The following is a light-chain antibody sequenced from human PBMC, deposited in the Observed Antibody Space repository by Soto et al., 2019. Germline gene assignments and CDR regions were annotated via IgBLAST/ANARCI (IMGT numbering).Light chain of an antibody. Sequence: QSALTQPASVSGSPGQSITISCTGTSSDVGSYNLVSWYQQHPGKAPKLMIYEGSKRPSGVSNRFSGSKSGNTASLTISGLQAEDEADYYCCSYAGSSTFHVVFGGGTKSPS. CDR3: CSYAGSSTFHVV. V-gene: IGLV2-23*03. CDR1: SSDVGSYNL. CDR2: EGS. J-gene: IGLJ2*01.